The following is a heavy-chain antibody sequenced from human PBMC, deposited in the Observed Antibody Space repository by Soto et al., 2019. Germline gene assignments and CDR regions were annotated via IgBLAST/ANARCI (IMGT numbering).Heavy chain of an antibody. D-gene: IGHD1-26*01. CDR2: IIPIFGTA. CDR3: ARDATRSAGSGSYYYFDY. V-gene: IGHV1-69*06. J-gene: IGHJ4*02. Sequence: ASVKVSCKASGGTFSSYAISWVRQAPGQGLEWMGGIIPIFGTANYAQKFQGRVTITADKSTSTAYMKLSSLRSEDTAVYYCARDATRSAGSGSYYYFDYWGQGTLVTVS. CDR1: GGTFSSYA.